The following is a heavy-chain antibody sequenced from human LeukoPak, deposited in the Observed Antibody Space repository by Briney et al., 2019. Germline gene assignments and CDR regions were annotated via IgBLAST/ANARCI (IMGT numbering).Heavy chain of an antibody. V-gene: IGHV4-59*08. Sequence: PSETLSLTCTVSGGSISSYYWSWIRQPPGKGLEWIGYIYYSGSTNYNPSLKSRVTISVDTSKNQFSLKLSSVTAADTAVYYCARLCSGGSCYPYYFDYWGQGALVTVSS. D-gene: IGHD2-15*01. J-gene: IGHJ4*02. CDR1: GGSISSYY. CDR3: ARLCSGGSCYPYYFDY. CDR2: IYYSGST.